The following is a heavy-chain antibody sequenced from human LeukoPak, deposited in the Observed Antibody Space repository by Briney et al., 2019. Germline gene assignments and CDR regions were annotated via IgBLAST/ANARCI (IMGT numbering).Heavy chain of an antibody. J-gene: IGHJ6*02. CDR2: IIPIFGTA. CDR1: GGTFSSYA. V-gene: IGHV1-69*13. CDR3: AREALEWLVRSLGYYYYGMDV. D-gene: IGHD6-19*01. Sequence: GASVKVSCKASGGTFSSYAISWVRQAPGQGLEWMGGIIPIFGTANYAQKFQGRVTITADESTSTAYMELSSLRSEDTAVYYCAREALEWLVRSLGYYYYGMDVWGQRTTVTVSS.